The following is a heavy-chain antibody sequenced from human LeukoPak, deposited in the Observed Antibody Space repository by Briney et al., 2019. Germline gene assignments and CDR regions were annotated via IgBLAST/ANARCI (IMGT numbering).Heavy chain of an antibody. D-gene: IGHD5-24*01. V-gene: IGHV3-21*01. Sequence: GGSLRLSCAASGFTPSTYSLNWVRQAPGKGLEWVSSISSSSPYIYYADSVKGRFTISRDNAKNSLFLQMNSLRAEDTAVYYCAREGDGYNSPIDYWGQGTLVTVSS. CDR3: AREGDGYNSPIDY. CDR2: ISSSSPYI. CDR1: GFTPSTYS. J-gene: IGHJ4*02.